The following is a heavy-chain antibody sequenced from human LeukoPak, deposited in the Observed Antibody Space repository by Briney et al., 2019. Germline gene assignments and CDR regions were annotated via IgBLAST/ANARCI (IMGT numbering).Heavy chain of an antibody. CDR3: ARSYYDSSGYYAPVDY. J-gene: IGHJ4*02. V-gene: IGHV4-59*01. D-gene: IGHD3-22*01. CDR1: GGSISSYY. Sequence: PSETLSLTCTVSGGSISSYYWSWIRQPPGKGLEWIGYIYYSGSTNYNPSLKSRVTISVDTSKNQFSLKLSSVTAADTAVYYCARSYYDSSGYYAPVDYWGQGTLVTVSP. CDR2: IYYSGST.